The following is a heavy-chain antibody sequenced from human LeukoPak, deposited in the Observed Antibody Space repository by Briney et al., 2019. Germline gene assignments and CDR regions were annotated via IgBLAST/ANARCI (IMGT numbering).Heavy chain of an antibody. J-gene: IGHJ4*02. CDR1: GYTFTSYG. D-gene: IGHD1-20*01. CDR2: ISAYNGNT. CDR3: ARDPTNKWKLPLYYLDY. Sequence: ASVKVSCKASGYTFTSYGISWVRQAPGQGLEWMGWISAYNGNTNYAQKLQGRVTMTTDTSTSTAYMELRSLRSDDTAVYYCARDPTNKWKLPLYYLDYWGQGTLVTVSS. V-gene: IGHV1-18*01.